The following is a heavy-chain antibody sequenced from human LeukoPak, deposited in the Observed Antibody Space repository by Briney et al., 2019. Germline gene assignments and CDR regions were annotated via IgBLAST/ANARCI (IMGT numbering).Heavy chain of an antibody. J-gene: IGHJ6*02. CDR2: IKQDGSEK. CDR1: GFTFSSYW. V-gene: IGHV3-7*01. Sequence: PGGSLRLSCAASGFTFSSYWMSWVRQAPGKGLEWVANIKQDGSEKYYVDSVKGRFTISRDNAKNSLYLQMNSLRAEDTAVYYCARDRAYSSGWYAEVYYYGMDVWGQGTTVTVSS. D-gene: IGHD6-19*01. CDR3: ARDRAYSSGWYAEVYYYGMDV.